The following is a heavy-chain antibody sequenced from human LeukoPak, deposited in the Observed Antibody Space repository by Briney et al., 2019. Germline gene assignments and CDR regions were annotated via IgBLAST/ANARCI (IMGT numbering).Heavy chain of an antibody. CDR2: INHSGST. D-gene: IGHD2-21*01. CDR1: GGSLSTSDYY. V-gene: IGHV4-34*01. J-gene: IGHJ5*02. Sequence: SETPSLTCTVSGGSLSTSDYYWSWIRQPPGKGLEWIGEINHSGSTNYNPSLKCRVTISVDTSKNQFSLKLSSVTAADTAVYYCARGQIFRNWFDPWGQGTLVSVSS. CDR3: ARGQIFRNWFDP.